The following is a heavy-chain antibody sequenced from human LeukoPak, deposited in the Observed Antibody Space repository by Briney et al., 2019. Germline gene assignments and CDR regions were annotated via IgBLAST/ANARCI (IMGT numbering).Heavy chain of an antibody. V-gene: IGHV3-23*01. CDR1: GFTFSTYA. CDR3: AARLTGSYFDY. J-gene: IGHJ4*02. CDR2: TSGNGGNT. Sequence: PGGSLGLSCAASGFTFSTYAMSWVRQAPGKGLEWVSATSGNGGNTYYADSVKGRFTISRDNSKNTLYLQINSLRAEDTAVYYCAARLTGSYFDYWGQGTLVTVSS. D-gene: IGHD3-9*01.